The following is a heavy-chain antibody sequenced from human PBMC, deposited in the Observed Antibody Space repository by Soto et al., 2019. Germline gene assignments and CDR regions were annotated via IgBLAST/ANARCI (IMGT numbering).Heavy chain of an antibody. Sequence: PGGSLRLSCTASGFTFGDYAMSWFRQAPGKGQEWVGVIRSKAHGGTTEYAASVKGRFTISRDDSKSIAYLQMNSLKTEDTAVYYSPRGRWRKRLEDTAMGACDDWGQGALVTDSS. CDR3: PRGRWRKRLEDTAMGACDD. V-gene: IGHV3-49*03. D-gene: IGHD5-18*01. J-gene: IGHJ4*02. CDR1: GFTFGDYA. CDR2: IRSKAHGGTT.